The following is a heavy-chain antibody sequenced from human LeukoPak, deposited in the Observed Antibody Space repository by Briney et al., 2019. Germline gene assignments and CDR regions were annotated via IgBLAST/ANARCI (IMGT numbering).Heavy chain of an antibody. CDR2: FDPEDGET. CDR1: GYTLTELS. D-gene: IGHD5-18*01. J-gene: IGHJ4*02. V-gene: IGHV1-24*01. Sequence: ASVKVSCKVSGYTLTELSMHWVRQAPGKGLEWVGGFDPEDGETIYAQKFQGRVTMTEDTSTDTAYMELSSLRSEDTAVYYCAIRGYRGYYFDYWGQGTLVTVSS. CDR3: AIRGYRGYYFDY.